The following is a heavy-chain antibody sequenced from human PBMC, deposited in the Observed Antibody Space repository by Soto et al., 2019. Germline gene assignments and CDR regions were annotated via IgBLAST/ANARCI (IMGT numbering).Heavy chain of an antibody. CDR1: GYSFTSYW. Sequence: PGESLKISCRGSGYSFTSYWIGWVRQMPGKGLEWMGIIYPGDSGTRYSPSFQGQVTISADKSISTAYLQWSSLKASDTAMYYCARHLFRAAAGKSPNIIYYYYGMDVWGQGTTVTVSS. CDR2: IYPGDSGT. D-gene: IGHD6-13*01. CDR3: ARHLFRAAAGKSPNIIYYYYGMDV. J-gene: IGHJ6*02. V-gene: IGHV5-51*01.